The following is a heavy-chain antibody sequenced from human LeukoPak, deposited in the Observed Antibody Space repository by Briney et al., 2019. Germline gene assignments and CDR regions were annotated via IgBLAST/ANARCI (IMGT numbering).Heavy chain of an antibody. J-gene: IGHJ4*02. Sequence: PGGSLRLSCAASGFIFSNYGMSWVRQAPGKGLEWVAVISYDGSNKYYADSVKGRFTISRDNSKNTLYLQMNSLRAEDTAVYYCARQDGSGSYSPTDYWGQGTLVAVSS. CDR2: ISYDGSNK. V-gene: IGHV3-30*03. CDR3: ARQDGSGSYSPTDY. CDR1: GFIFSNYG. D-gene: IGHD3-10*01.